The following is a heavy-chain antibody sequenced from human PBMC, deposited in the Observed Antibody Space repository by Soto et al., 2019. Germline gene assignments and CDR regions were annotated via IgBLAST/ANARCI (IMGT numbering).Heavy chain of an antibody. CDR3: VSELGVVTGTRGPFEL. Sequence: PLQTLSLTCAISGDSVSRDSAAWSWIRQSPSRGLEWLGRTFYRSTWHYDYASSVRSRMTINTDTAKNLFSLQLTSVTPEDTAVHSCVSELGVVTGTRGPFELWGQGTRVTASS. V-gene: IGHV6-1*01. CDR1: GDSVSRDSAA. CDR2: TFYRSTWHY. D-gene: IGHD6-19*01. J-gene: IGHJ4*02.